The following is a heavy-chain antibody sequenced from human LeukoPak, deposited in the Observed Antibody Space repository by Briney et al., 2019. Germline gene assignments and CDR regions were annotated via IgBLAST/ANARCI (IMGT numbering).Heavy chain of an antibody. J-gene: IGHJ4*02. D-gene: IGHD3-10*01. V-gene: IGHV1-2*02. CDR1: GYTFTGYY. Sequence: ASVKVSCKASGYTFTGYYMHWVRQAPGQGREGMGWINPNSGGTNYAQKFQGRVTMTRETSISTAYMALGRLRSDDTAVYYCARVAYYGSGSYLGYWGQGTLVTVSS. CDR3: ARVAYYGSGSYLGY. CDR2: INPNSGGT.